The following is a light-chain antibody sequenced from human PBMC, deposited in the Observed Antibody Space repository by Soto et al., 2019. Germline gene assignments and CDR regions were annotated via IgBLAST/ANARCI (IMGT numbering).Light chain of an antibody. V-gene: IGLV2-8*01. CDR3: SSLAADYNNNHV. Sequence: QSALTQPPSASGSPGQSVTISCTGTSSDVGRYNFVSWYQQHPGKAPKLMIFEVTKRPSGVPDRFSGSKSGNTASLTVSGLQAEDEADYYCSSLAADYNNNHVFGTGTKVTVL. J-gene: IGLJ1*01. CDR1: SSDVGRYNF. CDR2: EVT.